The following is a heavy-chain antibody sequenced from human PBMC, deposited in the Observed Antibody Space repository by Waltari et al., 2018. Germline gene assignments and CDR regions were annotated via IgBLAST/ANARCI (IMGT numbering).Heavy chain of an antibody. D-gene: IGHD1-26*01. J-gene: IGHJ4*02. CDR2: ISTISSNI. V-gene: IGHV3-48*01. CDR1: AFTFSDYN. CDR3: ARDRGIVRATSGLNPFYFDY. Sequence: EVQLVESGGGLLQPGGSRRLSGAGPAFTFSDYNINWVRQAPGKGLEWVSFISTISSNIYYADSVEGRFTVSRDNAKNLVYLHMNSLRAEDTAVYYCARDRGIVRATSGLNPFYFDYWGQGTLVTVSS.